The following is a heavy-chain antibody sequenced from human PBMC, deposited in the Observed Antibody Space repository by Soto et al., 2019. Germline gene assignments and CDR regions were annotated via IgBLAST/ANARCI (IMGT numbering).Heavy chain of an antibody. CDR1: GFTFDDYG. J-gene: IGHJ3*02. V-gene: IGHV3-20*01. Sequence: GGSLRLSCAASGFTFDDYGMSWVRQAPGKGLEWVSGINWNGGSTGYADSVKGRFTISRDNAKNSLYLQMNSLRAEDTALYHCARDSSSPRIVVVSADDAFDIWGQGTMVTVSS. CDR3: ARDSSSPRIVVVSADDAFDI. CDR2: INWNGGST. D-gene: IGHD2-2*01.